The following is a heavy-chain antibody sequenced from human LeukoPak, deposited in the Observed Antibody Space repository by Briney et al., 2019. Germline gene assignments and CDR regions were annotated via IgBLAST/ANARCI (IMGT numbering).Heavy chain of an antibody. V-gene: IGHV4-39*07. J-gene: IGHJ4*02. CDR3: ARGEYYYDSTGPGSRFDY. Sequence: PSETLSLTCTVSGGSISSTSYYWGWIRQPPGKGLEWIASIYYSGSTYYNPSLKSRVTISVDTSKNQFSLKLSSVTAADTAVYYCARGEYYYDSTGPGSRFDYWGQGTLVTVSS. D-gene: IGHD3-22*01. CDR2: IYYSGST. CDR1: GGSISSTSYY.